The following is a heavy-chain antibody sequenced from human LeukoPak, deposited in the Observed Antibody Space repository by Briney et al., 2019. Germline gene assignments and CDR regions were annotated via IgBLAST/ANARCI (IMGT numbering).Heavy chain of an antibody. Sequence: SETLSLTCTVPGGSISSYYWSWIRQPPGKGLEWIGYIYYSGRTNYNPSLKSRVTVSVDTSKNQFSLKLSSVTAADTAVYYCARQYDSSGWVYLDYWGQGTQVTVSS. CDR3: ARQYDSSGWVYLDY. J-gene: IGHJ4*02. V-gene: IGHV4-59*08. D-gene: IGHD6-19*01. CDR1: GGSISSYY. CDR2: IYYSGRT.